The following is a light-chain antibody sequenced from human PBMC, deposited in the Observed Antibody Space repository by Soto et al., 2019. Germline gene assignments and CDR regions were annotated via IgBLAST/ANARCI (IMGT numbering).Light chain of an antibody. V-gene: IGLV2-14*01. Sequence: QSALTQPASVSGSPGQSITISCTGTSSDVGGYNYVSWYQQHPSKAPKLMIYEVNNRPSGVSNRFSGSKSGNTASLTISGLQAEDEADYYCTSYTSSNTPVFGGGTQLTVL. CDR2: EVN. CDR3: TSYTSSNTPV. J-gene: IGLJ3*02. CDR1: SSDVGGYNY.